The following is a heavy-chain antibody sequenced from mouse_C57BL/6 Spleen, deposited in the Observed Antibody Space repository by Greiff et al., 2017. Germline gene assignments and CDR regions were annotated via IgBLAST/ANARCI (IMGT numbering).Heavy chain of an antibody. V-gene: IGHV1-42*01. CDR2: INPSTGGT. CDR1: GYSFTGYY. J-gene: IGHJ1*03. CDR3: ARRGTAGYFDV. D-gene: IGHD3-3*01. Sequence: VQLQQSGPELVKPGASVKISCKASGYSFTGYYMNWVKQSPEKSLEWIGEINPSTGGTTYNQKFKAKATLTVDKSSSTAYMQLKGLTSEDAAVYYCARRGTAGYFDVWGTGTTVTVSS.